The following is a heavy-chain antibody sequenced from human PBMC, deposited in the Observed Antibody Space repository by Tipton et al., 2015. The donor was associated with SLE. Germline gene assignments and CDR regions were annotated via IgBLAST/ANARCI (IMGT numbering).Heavy chain of an antibody. Sequence: TLSLTCAVSGGSISSGGYYWSWIRQHPGKGLEWIGYIYDNGAAYYNPSLKSRVTISVDTSKNQFSLKLISVTAADTAVYYCARDLWGTQASDYWGQGTLVTVSS. CDR1: GGSISSGGYY. V-gene: IGHV4-31*11. J-gene: IGHJ4*02. CDR2: IYDNGAA. D-gene: IGHD3-16*01. CDR3: ARDLWGTQASDY.